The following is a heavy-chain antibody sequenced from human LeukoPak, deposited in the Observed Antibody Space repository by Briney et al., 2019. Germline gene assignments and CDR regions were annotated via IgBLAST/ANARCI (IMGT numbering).Heavy chain of an antibody. CDR2: ISTTSNYI. J-gene: IGHJ4*02. D-gene: IGHD3-10*01. V-gene: IGHV3-21*01. CDR3: ARDPRYYHGSGFDY. CDR1: GFTFTKAW. Sequence: PGGSLRLSCAASGFTFTKAWMSWVRQAPGKGLEWVSSISTTSNYIYHADSVKGRFTISRDNAKNSLYLQMNSLRAEDTAVYYCARDPRYYHGSGFDYWGQGTLVTVSS.